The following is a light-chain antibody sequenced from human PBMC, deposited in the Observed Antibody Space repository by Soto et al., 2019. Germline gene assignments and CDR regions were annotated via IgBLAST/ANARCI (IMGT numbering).Light chain of an antibody. Sequence: EVLLTQSPGTLSLSPGERATLSCRASQSVGSKLAWYQQKPGQAPRLLIYDASTRATGIPARLSGSGSGTEFTLTIRSLQSEDFAVYFCQQYNNWITFGQGTRLEIK. CDR3: QQYNNWIT. J-gene: IGKJ5*01. CDR2: DAS. V-gene: IGKV3D-15*01. CDR1: QSVGSK.